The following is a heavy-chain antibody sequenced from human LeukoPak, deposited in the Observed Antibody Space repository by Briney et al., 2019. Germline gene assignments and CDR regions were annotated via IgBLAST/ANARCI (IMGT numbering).Heavy chain of an antibody. J-gene: IGHJ4*02. CDR3: ARGLESDYGDYVFDY. CDR1: GGSISSYY. Sequence: SETLSLTCTVSGGSISSYYWSWIRQPPGKGLEWIGNIYYSGSTNYNPSLKGRVTISVDTSKNQFSLKLSSVTAADTAVYYCARGLESDYGDYVFDYWGQGTLVTVSS. D-gene: IGHD4-17*01. CDR2: IYYSGST. V-gene: IGHV4-59*01.